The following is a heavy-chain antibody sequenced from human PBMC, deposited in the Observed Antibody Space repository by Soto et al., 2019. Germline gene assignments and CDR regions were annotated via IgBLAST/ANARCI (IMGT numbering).Heavy chain of an antibody. D-gene: IGHD5-12*01. CDR3: ARLDRRDGYATGMDV. V-gene: IGHV5-51*01. CDR2: IYPGDSDT. CDR1: EYCITSCW. Sequence: WESLTLSCRVSEYCITSCWTGWGSKMPGKGLEWMGIIYPGDSDTRYSPSFQGQVTISADKSISTAYLQWSSLKASDTAMYYCARLDRRDGYATGMDVWGQGTTVTVSS. J-gene: IGHJ6*02.